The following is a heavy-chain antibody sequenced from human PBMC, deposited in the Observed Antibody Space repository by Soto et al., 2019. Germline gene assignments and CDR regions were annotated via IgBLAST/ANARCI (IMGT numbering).Heavy chain of an antibody. CDR2: IRSKANSYAT. CDR1: GFTFSGSA. CDR3: TLLRGNYYYGMDV. V-gene: IGHV3-73*01. J-gene: IGHJ6*02. D-gene: IGHD2-15*01. Sequence: GGSLRLSCAASGFTFSGSAMHWVRQASGKGLEWVGRIRSKANSYATAYAASVKGRFTISRDDSKNTAYLQMNSLKTEDTAVYYCTLLRGNYYYGMDVWGPGTTVTVSS.